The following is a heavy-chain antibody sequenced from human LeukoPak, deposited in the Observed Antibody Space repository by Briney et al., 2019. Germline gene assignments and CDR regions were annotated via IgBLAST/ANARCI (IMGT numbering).Heavy chain of an antibody. CDR3: ARERYDFWSGYTHYFDY. Sequence: ASVKVSCKASGYTFTGYYMHWVRQAPGQGLEWMGWINPNSGGTNYAQKFQGRVTMTRDTSISTAYMELSRLRSDDTAVYYCARERYDFWSGYTHYFDYWGQGTLVTVSS. J-gene: IGHJ4*02. CDR2: INPNSGGT. CDR1: GYTFTGYY. D-gene: IGHD3-3*01. V-gene: IGHV1-2*02.